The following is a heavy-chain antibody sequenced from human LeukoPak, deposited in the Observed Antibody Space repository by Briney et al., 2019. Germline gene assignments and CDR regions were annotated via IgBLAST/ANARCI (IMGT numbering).Heavy chain of an antibody. J-gene: IGHJ5*02. D-gene: IGHD2-2*01. Sequence: ASVKVSCKASGYTFTSYGISWVRQAPGQGLEWVGWISAYNGNTNYAQKLQGRVTMTTDTSTSTAYMELRSLRSDDTAVYYCARDGEDIVVVPAAHDVWFDPWGQGTLVTVSS. CDR3: ARDGEDIVVVPAAHDVWFDP. CDR2: ISAYNGNT. CDR1: GYTFTSYG. V-gene: IGHV1-18*01.